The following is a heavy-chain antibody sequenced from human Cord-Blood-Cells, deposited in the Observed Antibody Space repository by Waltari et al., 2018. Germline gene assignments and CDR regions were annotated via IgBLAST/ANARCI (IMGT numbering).Heavy chain of an antibody. J-gene: IGHJ5*02. V-gene: IGHV1-2*02. CDR3: ARASAVDNWNYNWFDP. CDR2: INPNSGGT. CDR1: GYTFTGYY. Sequence: QVQLVQSGAEVKKPGASVKVSCKASGYTFTGYYMHWVRQAPGQGLEWMGWINPNSGGTNYAQKFQGRVTMTRDTSISTAYMELSRLRSDDTAVYYCARASAVDNWNYNWFDPWGQGTLVTVSS. D-gene: IGHD1-7*01.